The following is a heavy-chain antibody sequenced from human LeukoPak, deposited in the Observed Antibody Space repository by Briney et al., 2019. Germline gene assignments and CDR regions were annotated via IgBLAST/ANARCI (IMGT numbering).Heavy chain of an antibody. D-gene: IGHD2-8*01. CDR1: GGSISSYY. CDR2: IYTSGST. Sequence: PSETLCLTCTVSGGSISSYYWSWIRQSAGKGLEWIGRIYTSGSTNYNPSLKSRVTMSVDTSKNQFSLNLSSVTAADTAVYYCARASMVPLYNWFDPWGQGTLVTVSS. V-gene: IGHV4-4*07. CDR3: ARASMVPLYNWFDP. J-gene: IGHJ5*02.